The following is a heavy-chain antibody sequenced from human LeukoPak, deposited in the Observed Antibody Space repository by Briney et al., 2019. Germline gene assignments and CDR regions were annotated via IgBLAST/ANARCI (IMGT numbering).Heavy chain of an antibody. Sequence: SQTLSLTCAISGDSVSINSAAWNWIRQSPSRGLEWLGRTYYRSKWYNDYAVSVKSRITLNPDTSKNQFSLQLNSVTPEDTAVYYCARGYSSVQDNIFDSWGQGSLVTVSS. J-gene: IGHJ4*02. CDR2: TYYRSKWYN. CDR1: GDSVSINSAA. D-gene: IGHD6-25*01. V-gene: IGHV6-1*01. CDR3: ARGYSSVQDNIFDS.